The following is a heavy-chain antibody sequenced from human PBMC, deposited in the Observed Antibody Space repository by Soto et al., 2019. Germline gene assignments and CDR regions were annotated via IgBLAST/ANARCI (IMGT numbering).Heavy chain of an antibody. D-gene: IGHD3-9*01. J-gene: IGHJ3*02. Sequence: SETLSLTCTVSGGSISSYYWSWIRQPPGKGLEWIGYIYYSGSTNYNPSLKSRVTISVDTSKNQFSLKLSSVTAADTAVYYCAREEYDILTGYSGHAFDIWGQGTMVTVSS. V-gene: IGHV4-59*01. CDR1: GGSISSYY. CDR3: AREEYDILTGYSGHAFDI. CDR2: IYYSGST.